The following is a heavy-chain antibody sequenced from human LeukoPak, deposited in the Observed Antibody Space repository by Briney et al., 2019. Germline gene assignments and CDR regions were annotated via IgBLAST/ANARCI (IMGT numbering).Heavy chain of an antibody. D-gene: IGHD6-13*01. Sequence: PGGSLRLSCAASGFTFSDYYMSWIRQAPGKGLEWVSYISSSGSTIYYADSVKGRFTISRDNAKNSLYLQMNSLRAEDTAVYYCASLLAAAGRYYFDYWGQGTLVTVSS. J-gene: IGHJ4*02. CDR3: ASLLAAAGRYYFDY. CDR2: ISSSGSTI. CDR1: GFTFSDYY. V-gene: IGHV3-11*01.